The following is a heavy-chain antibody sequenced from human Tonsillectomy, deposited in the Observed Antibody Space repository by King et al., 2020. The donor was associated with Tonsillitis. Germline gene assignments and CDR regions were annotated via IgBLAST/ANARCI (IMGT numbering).Heavy chain of an antibody. D-gene: IGHD2-21*02. Sequence: VQLVESGGGVVQPGRSLRLSCAASGFTFSSYGMHWFRQAPGKGLEWVAVIWYDGSNKYNADSVKGRFTISRDNYKNTLYLQISSLRAEDTAVYYCARDFGDWYFYMDVWGKGTTITVSS. J-gene: IGHJ6*03. CDR1: GFTFSSYG. CDR3: ARDFGDWYFYMDV. CDR2: IWYDGSNK. V-gene: IGHV3-33*08.